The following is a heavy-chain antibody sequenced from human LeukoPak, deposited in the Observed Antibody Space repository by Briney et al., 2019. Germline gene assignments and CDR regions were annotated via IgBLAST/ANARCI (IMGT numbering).Heavy chain of an antibody. V-gene: IGHV3-21*01. Sequence: GGSLRLSCAASGFTFSSYAMNWIRQPPGKGLEWVASVSSSGAYIYYADLVEGRFTISRDNAKNSLILQMNSLRAEDTAVYYCARGVGNYRYYFDSWGQGTLVSVSS. J-gene: IGHJ4*02. CDR2: VSSSGAYI. CDR1: GFTFSSYA. D-gene: IGHD3-22*01. CDR3: ARGVGNYRYYFDS.